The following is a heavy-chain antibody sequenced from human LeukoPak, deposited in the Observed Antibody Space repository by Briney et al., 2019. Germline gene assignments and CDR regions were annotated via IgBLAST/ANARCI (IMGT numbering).Heavy chain of an antibody. CDR3: ARDICTNGVCYTDGAFDI. J-gene: IGHJ3*02. Sequence: ASVKISCKASGYTFTGYYMHWVRQAPGQGLEWMGWINPNSGGTNYAQKFQGRVTMTRDTSISTAYMELSRLRSDDTAVYYCARDICTNGVCYTDGAFDIWGQGTMVTVSS. V-gene: IGHV1-2*02. CDR1: GYTFTGYY. CDR2: INPNSGGT. D-gene: IGHD2-8*01.